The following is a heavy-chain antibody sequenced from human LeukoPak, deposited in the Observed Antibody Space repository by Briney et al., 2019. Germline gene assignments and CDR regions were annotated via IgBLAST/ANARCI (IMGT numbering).Heavy chain of an antibody. CDR1: GFTFSYYS. Sequence: KTGGPLRLSCAASGFTFSYYSMHWVRQAPGKGLEWVASITLSSNYISYADSLKGRVTISRDNAKNSLYLQMSSLRAEDTAVYYCARWADYGDNFDYWGQGSLVIVSS. V-gene: IGHV3-21*01. D-gene: IGHD4-17*01. CDR2: ITLSSNYI. J-gene: IGHJ4*02. CDR3: ARWADYGDNFDY.